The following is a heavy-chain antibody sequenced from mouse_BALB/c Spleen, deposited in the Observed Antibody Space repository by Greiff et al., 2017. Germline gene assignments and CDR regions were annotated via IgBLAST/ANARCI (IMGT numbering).Heavy chain of an antibody. Sequence: QVQLKESGPGLVAPSQSLSITCTVSGFSLTGYGVNWVRQPPGKGLEWLGMIWGDGSTDYNSALKARLSISKDNSKSQVFLKMNSLQTDDTARYYCARENDGYYPWFAYWGQGTLVTVSA. CDR3: ARENDGYYPWFAY. J-gene: IGHJ3*01. V-gene: IGHV2-6-7*01. CDR2: IWGDGST. CDR1: GFSLTGYG. D-gene: IGHD2-3*01.